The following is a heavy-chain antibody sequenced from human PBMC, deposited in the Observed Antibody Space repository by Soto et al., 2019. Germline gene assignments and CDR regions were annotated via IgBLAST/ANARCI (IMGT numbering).Heavy chain of an antibody. Sequence: SETLALTCTVSGGSISPYYWGWIRQPPGKGLEWIGNIYYSGSTNYNPSLKSRVTISVDTSNNHFSLKLSSVTAADTAVYYCARPYSSGWYAAFDIWGQGTMVTVSS. V-gene: IGHV4-59*08. J-gene: IGHJ3*02. CDR3: ARPYSSGWYAAFDI. D-gene: IGHD6-19*01. CDR2: IYYSGST. CDR1: GGSISPYY.